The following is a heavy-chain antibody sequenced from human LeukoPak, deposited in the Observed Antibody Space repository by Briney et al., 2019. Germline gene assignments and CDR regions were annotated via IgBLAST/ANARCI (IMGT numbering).Heavy chain of an antibody. J-gene: IGHJ3*02. CDR2: IGVSTDNT. CDR1: GFTFRKYA. V-gene: IGHV3-23*01. CDR3: AKGEEAFDI. Sequence: PGGSLRLSCEGSGFTFRKYAMNWVRQAPGKGLEWVSAIGVSTDNTYYADSVKGRLIISRDNSRNTLHVQMSGLRVEDTAIYYCAKGEEAFDIWGQGTMVTVSS.